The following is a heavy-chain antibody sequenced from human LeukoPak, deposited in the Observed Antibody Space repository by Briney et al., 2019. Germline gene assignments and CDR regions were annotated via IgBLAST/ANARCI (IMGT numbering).Heavy chain of an antibody. CDR1: GVSISSYY. D-gene: IGHD5-12*01. CDR2: IYYSGST. V-gene: IGHV4-59*12. J-gene: IGHJ5*02. Sequence: PSETLSLTCTVSGVSISSYYWSWIRQPPGKGLEWIGYIYYSGSTNYNPSLKSRVTISVDTSKNQFSLKLSSVTAADTAVYYCARGGGYDHGWFDPWGQGTLVTVSS. CDR3: ARGGGYDHGWFDP.